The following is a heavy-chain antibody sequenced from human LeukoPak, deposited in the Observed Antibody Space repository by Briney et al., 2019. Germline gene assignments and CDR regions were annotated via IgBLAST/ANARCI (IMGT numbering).Heavy chain of an antibody. V-gene: IGHV1-2*02. D-gene: IGHD2-15*01. J-gene: IGHJ4*02. CDR3: ARDAGYCTGGSCWYFDH. CDR1: GYTFTDYY. Sequence: ASVKVSCKASGYTFTDYYMHWVRQAPGQGLEWMGWINLNSGGTNFAQRFQGRVTMTRDTSISTAYMDLSRLISDDTTVYYCARDAGYCTGGSCWYFDHWGQGTLVTVSS. CDR2: INLNSGGT.